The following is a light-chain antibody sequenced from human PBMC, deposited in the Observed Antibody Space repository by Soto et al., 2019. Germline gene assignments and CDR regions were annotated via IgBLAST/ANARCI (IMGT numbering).Light chain of an antibody. CDR2: DVS. CDR3: SSYTSDTTPVV. CDR1: SSDVGLYNY. J-gene: IGLJ2*01. V-gene: IGLV2-14*03. Sequence: QSVLTQPASVSGSPGQSITISCTGSSSDVGLYNYVSWYQQHPGKAPKLMIYDVSDRPSGVSDRFSGSKSGNTASLTISGLQADDEADYYCSSYTSDTTPVVFGGGTKLTVL.